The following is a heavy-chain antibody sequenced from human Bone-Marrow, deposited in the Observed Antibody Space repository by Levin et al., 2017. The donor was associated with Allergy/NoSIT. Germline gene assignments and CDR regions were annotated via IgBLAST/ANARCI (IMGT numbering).Heavy chain of an antibody. CDR1: GYTFTGSQ. CDR2: INPDSGGT. D-gene: IGHD1-1*01. J-gene: IGHJ4*02. Sequence: GASVKVSCKASGYTFTGSQMHWVRQAPGQGPEWMGRINPDSGGTNYARRFQDRVTMTRDTSINTVYMELSSLTFDDTAVYYCAIAYAASGTIDYWGQGTQVTVSS. V-gene: IGHV1-2*06. CDR3: AIAYAASGTIDY.